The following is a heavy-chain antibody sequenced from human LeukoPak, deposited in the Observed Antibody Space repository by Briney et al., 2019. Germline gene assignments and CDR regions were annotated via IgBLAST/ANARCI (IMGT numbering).Heavy chain of an antibody. CDR2: INGGGVNT. J-gene: IGHJ4*02. CDR3: AKSSYYDSSGFYREYYFDY. V-gene: IGHV3-23*01. CDR1: GFTFSSYA. D-gene: IGHD3-22*01. Sequence: GGSLRLSCAASGFTFSSYAMSWVRQAPGKGLEWVSTINGGGVNTHYADSVGGRFTISRDNSKNTLYLQMNSLRAEDTAVYYCAKSSYYDSSGFYREYYFDYWGQGTLVTVSS.